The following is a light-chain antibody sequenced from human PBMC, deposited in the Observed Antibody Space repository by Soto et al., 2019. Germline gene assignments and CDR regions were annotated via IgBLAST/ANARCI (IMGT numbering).Light chain of an antibody. CDR2: EVS. V-gene: IGLV2-8*01. CDR3: SSYAGSTYV. Sequence: QSVLTQPPSASGSPGQSVTIPCTGTSSDVGGYNYVSWYQQYPGKAPKLMIYEVSKRPSGVPDRFSGSKSGNTASLTVSGLQAEDEADYYCSSYAGSTYVFGTGTKVTVL. CDR1: SSDVGGYNY. J-gene: IGLJ1*01.